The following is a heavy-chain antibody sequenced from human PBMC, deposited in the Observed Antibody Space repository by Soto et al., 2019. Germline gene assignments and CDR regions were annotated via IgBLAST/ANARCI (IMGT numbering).Heavy chain of an antibody. Sequence: PSETLSLTCTVSGGSISSYYWSWIRQPAGKGLEWIGRIYTSGSTNYNPSLKSRVTMSVDTSKNQFSLKLSSVTAADTAVYYCARGPHVSYYDSSGYYYYFDYPGQGPLVTVSS. CDR1: GGSISSYY. CDR3: ARGPHVSYYDSSGYYYYFDY. D-gene: IGHD3-22*01. J-gene: IGHJ4*02. CDR2: IYTSGST. V-gene: IGHV4-4*07.